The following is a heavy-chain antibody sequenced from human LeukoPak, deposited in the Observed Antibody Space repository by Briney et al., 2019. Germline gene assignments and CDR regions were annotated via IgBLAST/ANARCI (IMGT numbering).Heavy chain of an antibody. D-gene: IGHD2-21*02. Sequence: ASVKVSCKASGYTFTSYYMHWVRQAPGQGLEWMGIINPSGGSTSYAQKFQGRVTMTRDMSTSTVYMELSSLRSEDTAVYYCASGTRAYCGGDCYTTWGQGTMVTVSS. CDR3: ASGTRAYCGGDCYTT. CDR1: GYTFTSYY. J-gene: IGHJ3*01. CDR2: INPSGGST. V-gene: IGHV1-46*01.